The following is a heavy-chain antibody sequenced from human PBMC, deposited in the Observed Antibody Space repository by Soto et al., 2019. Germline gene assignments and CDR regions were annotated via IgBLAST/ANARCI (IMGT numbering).Heavy chain of an antibody. J-gene: IGHJ6*02. CDR1: GFTFSSYA. CDR2: ISGSGGST. CDR3: AKDTRPGPYYYYGMDV. V-gene: IGHV3-23*01. Sequence: PGGSLRLSCAASGFTFSSYAMSWVRQAPGKGLEWVSAISGSGGSTYYADSVKGRFTISRDNSKNTLYLQMNSLRAEDTAVYYCAKDTRPGPYYYYGMDVWGQGTTVTVSS. D-gene: IGHD6-25*01.